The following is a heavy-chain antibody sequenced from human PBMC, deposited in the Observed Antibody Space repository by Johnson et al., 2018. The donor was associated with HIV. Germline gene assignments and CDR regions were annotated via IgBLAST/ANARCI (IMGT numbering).Heavy chain of an antibody. D-gene: IGHD6-6*01. CDR1: GFMFSDYY. CDR2: ISSSRSTI. Sequence: QVQLVESGGGLVKPGGSLRLSCAASGFMFSDYYMSWIRQAPGKGLEWVSYISSSRSTIYYADSVKGRFTISRDNAKNSLYLQMNSLRAEDTALYFCARDGRGEQLVDQGDAFDIWGQGTMVTVSS. CDR3: ARDGRGEQLVDQGDAFDI. J-gene: IGHJ3*02. V-gene: IGHV3-11*01.